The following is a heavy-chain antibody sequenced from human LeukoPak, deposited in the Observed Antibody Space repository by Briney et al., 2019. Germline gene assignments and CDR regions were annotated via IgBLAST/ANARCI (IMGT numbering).Heavy chain of an antibody. D-gene: IGHD6-13*01. J-gene: IGHJ6*03. CDR2: IYHSGST. Sequence: SETLSLTCTVSGYSISSGYYWGWIRQPPGKGLEWIGSIYHSGSTYYNPSLKSRVTISVDTSKNQFSLKLSSVTAADTAVYYCARGRKTQYSSSWSRGYYYTDVWGKGTTVTVSS. CDR1: GYSISSGYY. V-gene: IGHV4-38-2*02. CDR3: ARGRKTQYSSSWSRGYYYTDV.